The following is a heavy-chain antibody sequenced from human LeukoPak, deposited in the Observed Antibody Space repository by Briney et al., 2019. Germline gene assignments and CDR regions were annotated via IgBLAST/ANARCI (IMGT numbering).Heavy chain of an antibody. V-gene: IGHV3-21*01. CDR3: ARDHVWRILINSSGYLDY. Sequence: GGSLRLSCAASGFTFSSYSINWVRQAPGKGLEWVSSISSSSSYIYYADSVKGRFTISRDNAKNSLYLQMNSLRAEDTAVYYCARDHVWRILINSSGYLDYWGQGTLVTVSS. D-gene: IGHD3-22*01. J-gene: IGHJ4*02. CDR1: GFTFSSYS. CDR2: ISSSSSYI.